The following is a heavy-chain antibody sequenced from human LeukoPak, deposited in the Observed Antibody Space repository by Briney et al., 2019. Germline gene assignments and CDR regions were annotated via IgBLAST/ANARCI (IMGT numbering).Heavy chain of an antibody. CDR2: INPNSGGT. D-gene: IGHD3-22*01. J-gene: IGHJ4*02. Sequence: GASVKVSCKASGYTFIGYYLHWVRQAPGQGLEWMGWINPNSGGTNYAQKFQGRVTMTRDTSISTAYMELSRLRSDDTAVYYCARELQWQDSSGSGYWGQGTLVTVSS. CDR1: GYTFIGYY. CDR3: ARELQWQDSSGSGY. V-gene: IGHV1-2*02.